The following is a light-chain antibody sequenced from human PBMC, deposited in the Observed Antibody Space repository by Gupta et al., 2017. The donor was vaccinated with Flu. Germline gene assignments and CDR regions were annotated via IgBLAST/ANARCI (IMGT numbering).Light chain of an antibody. V-gene: IGLV2-11*01. CDR2: DVT. CDR3: SSHAGRVTWV. J-gene: IGLJ1*01. CDR1: SNDVGGSNR. Sequence: QSAPTQPRSVSGSPGQSVTISCTGSSNDVGGSNRVSWYQQRPGKAPKLILHDVTERPSGVPDRFSGSKSGNTASLTISGLQADDEADYYCSSHAGRVTWVFGTGTTVTVL.